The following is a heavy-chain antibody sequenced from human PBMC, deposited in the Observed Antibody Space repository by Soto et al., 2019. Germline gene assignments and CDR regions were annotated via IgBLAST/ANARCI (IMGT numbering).Heavy chain of an antibody. CDR3: ARSGFVIPAYYYYGMDV. Sequence: SVKVSCKASGGTFSSYAISWVRQAPGQGLEWMGGIIPIFGTANYAQKFQGRVTITADESTSTAYMELSSLRSEDTAVYYCARSGFVIPAYYYYGMDVWGQGTTVNVSS. CDR1: GGTFSSYA. J-gene: IGHJ6*02. D-gene: IGHD2-15*01. CDR2: IIPIFGTA. V-gene: IGHV1-69*13.